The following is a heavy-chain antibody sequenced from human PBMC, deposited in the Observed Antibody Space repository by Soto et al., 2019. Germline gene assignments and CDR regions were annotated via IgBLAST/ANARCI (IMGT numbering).Heavy chain of an antibody. V-gene: IGHV4-59*01. CDR3: ARERCSSTSCYGDAFDI. D-gene: IGHD2-2*01. Sequence: SETLSLTCTVSGGFISSYYWSWIRQPPGKGLEWIGYIYYSGSTNYNPSLKSRVTISVDTSKNQFSLKLSSVTAADTAVYYCARERCSSTSCYGDAFDIWGQGTMVTVSS. J-gene: IGHJ3*02. CDR2: IYYSGST. CDR1: GGFISSYY.